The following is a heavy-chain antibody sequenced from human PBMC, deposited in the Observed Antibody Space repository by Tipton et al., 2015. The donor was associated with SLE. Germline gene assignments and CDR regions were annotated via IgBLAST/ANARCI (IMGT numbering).Heavy chain of an antibody. CDR3: ARPAGYSSSWYYY. CDR1: GGSISSYY. J-gene: IGHJ4*02. V-gene: IGHV4-59*12. CDR2: IYYSGST. D-gene: IGHD6-13*01. Sequence: TLSLTCTVSGGSISSYYWSWIRQPPGKGLEWIGYIYYSGSTYYNPSLKSRVTISVDTSKNQFSLKLSSVTAADTAVYYCARPAGYSSSWYYYWGQGTLVTVSS.